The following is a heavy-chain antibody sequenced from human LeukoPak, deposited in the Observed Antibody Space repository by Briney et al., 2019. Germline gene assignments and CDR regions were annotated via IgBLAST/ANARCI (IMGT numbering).Heavy chain of an antibody. V-gene: IGHV1-2*02. CDR2: INPNIGAT. CDR3: ARDRVGSGWPRPFYFEN. D-gene: IGHD6-19*01. CDR1: RYTFTGYY. Sequence: ASVKVSCKPSRYTFTGYYLHWVRQAPGQALEWMGWINPNIGATMYAEKFQGRVTMTRDTSISTAYMELSSLRSDDTALYYCARDRVGSGWPRPFYFENWGQGTLVTVSS. J-gene: IGHJ4*02.